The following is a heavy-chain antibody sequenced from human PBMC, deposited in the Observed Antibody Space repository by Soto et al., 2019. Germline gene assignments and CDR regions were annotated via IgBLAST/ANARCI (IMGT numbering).Heavy chain of an antibody. J-gene: IGHJ5*02. D-gene: IGHD6-19*01. CDR3: APNRGIAVAA. CDR2: IIPILDMA. V-gene: IGHV1-69*02. Sequence: QVQLVQSGAAIKKPGSSVKVSCKASGGTFSSYTISWVRQAPGQGLEWMGRIIPILDMANYAQKFQGRVTITADKSTSTAYMELSSLRSEDTAVYYCAPNRGIAVAAWGQGTLVTVSS. CDR1: GGTFSSYT.